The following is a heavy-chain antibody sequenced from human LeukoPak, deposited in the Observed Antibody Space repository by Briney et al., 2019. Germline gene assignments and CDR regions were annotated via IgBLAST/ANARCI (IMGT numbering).Heavy chain of an antibody. CDR1: GYNFITYP. CDR3: ARVATIWGSHRYFDY. J-gene: IGHJ4*02. V-gene: IGHV1-18*01. CDR2: ISPYNDNT. D-gene: IGHD3-16*02. Sequence: GASVKVSCKASGYNFITYPLIWVRQAPGQGLEWMGRISPYNDNTDLAQNLQGRVTMTTDTSTSTAHMELRGLTSDDTAVFFCARVATIWGSHRYFDYWGQGTLVTVSS.